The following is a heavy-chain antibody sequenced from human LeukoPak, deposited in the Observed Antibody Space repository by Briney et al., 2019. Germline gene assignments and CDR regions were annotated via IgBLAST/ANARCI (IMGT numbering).Heavy chain of an antibody. CDR1: GGSISSGGYY. CDR2: INHSGST. Sequence: SETLSLTCTVSGGSISSGGYYWSWIRQPPGKGLEWIGEINHSGSTNYNPSLKSRVTISVDTSKNQFSLKLSSVTAADTAVYYCARGGSPYDFWSGYHLSRFGMDVWGQGTTVTVSS. D-gene: IGHD3-3*01. J-gene: IGHJ6*02. CDR3: ARGGSPYDFWSGYHLSRFGMDV. V-gene: IGHV4-39*07.